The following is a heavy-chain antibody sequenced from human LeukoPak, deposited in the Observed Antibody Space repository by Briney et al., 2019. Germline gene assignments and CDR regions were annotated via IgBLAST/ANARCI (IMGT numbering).Heavy chain of an antibody. CDR3: ARAQWRTYSYYYMDV. V-gene: IGHV3-53*01. CDR2: IYSGGST. J-gene: IGHJ6*03. D-gene: IGHD6-19*01. CDR1: GFTVSFNY. Sequence: GGSLRLSCAASGFTVSFNYMSWVRQAPGKGLEWISVIYSGGSTYYADSVKGRFTISRDDSKNTLYLQMNSLRAEDTAIYYCARAQWRTYSYYYMDVWGKGTTVTVTS.